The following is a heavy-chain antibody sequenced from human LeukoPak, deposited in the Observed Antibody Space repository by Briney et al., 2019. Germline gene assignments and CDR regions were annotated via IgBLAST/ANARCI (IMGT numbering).Heavy chain of an antibody. Sequence: ASVKVSCKASGYTFTNYGITWVRQAPGEGFEWMGWISTYNANRNHAQKLQGRVTMTTDTSTSTAYMELRGLRSEDAGVYYCARDRYGADSDYWGKGTLVTVSS. V-gene: IGHV1-18*01. CDR2: ISTYNANR. CDR3: ARDRYGADSDY. J-gene: IGHJ4*02. CDR1: GYTFTNYG. D-gene: IGHD4-17*01.